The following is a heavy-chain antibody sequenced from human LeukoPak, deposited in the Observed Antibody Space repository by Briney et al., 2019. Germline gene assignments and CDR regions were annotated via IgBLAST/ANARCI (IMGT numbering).Heavy chain of an antibody. Sequence: PGGSLRLSCAASGFIFSSYDIHWVRQAPGKGLEWVAFIQSDGNNKYYADSVKGRFTISRDNSKNTLYLQMNSLKAEDTAVYYCAKNVSRVYWGQGTLVTVSS. D-gene: IGHD3-10*02. V-gene: IGHV3-30*02. CDR1: GFIFSSYD. J-gene: IGHJ4*02. CDR3: AKNVSRVY. CDR2: IQSDGNNK.